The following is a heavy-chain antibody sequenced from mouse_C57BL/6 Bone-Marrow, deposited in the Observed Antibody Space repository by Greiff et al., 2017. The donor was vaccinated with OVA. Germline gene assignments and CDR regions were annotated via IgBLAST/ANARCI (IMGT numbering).Heavy chain of an antibody. Sequence: VQLQQPGAELVKPGASVKLSCKASGYTFTSYWMHWVKQRPGQGLEWIGMIHPNSGSTDYNEKFKSKATLTVDKSSSTAYMQLSSLTSEDSAVYYCARDGNYPLAYWGQGTLVTVSA. CDR2: IHPNSGST. J-gene: IGHJ3*01. D-gene: IGHD2-1*01. CDR1: GYTFTSYW. V-gene: IGHV1-64*01. CDR3: ARDGNYPLAY.